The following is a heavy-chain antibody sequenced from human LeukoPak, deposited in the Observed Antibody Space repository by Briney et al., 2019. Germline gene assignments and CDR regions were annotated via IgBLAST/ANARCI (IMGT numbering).Heavy chain of an antibody. D-gene: IGHD1-26*01. CDR1: GFTFSSYG. Sequence: GGSLRLSCAASGFTFSSYGMHWARQAPGKGLEWVAVIWYDGSNKYYADSAKGRFTISRDNSKNTLYLQMNSLRAEDTAVYYCARDGLSVEPHAERDVGANGAFDIWGQGTMVTVSS. CDR2: IWYDGSNK. V-gene: IGHV3-33*01. J-gene: IGHJ3*02. CDR3: ARDGLSVEPHAERDVGANGAFDI.